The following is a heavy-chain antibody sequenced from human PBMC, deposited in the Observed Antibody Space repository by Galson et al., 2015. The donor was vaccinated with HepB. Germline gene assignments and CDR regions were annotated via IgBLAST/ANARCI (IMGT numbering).Heavy chain of an antibody. V-gene: IGHV1-2*02. Sequence: SVKVSCKASGYTFTGYYMHWVRQAPRQGLEWMGWINPNSGGTNYAQKFQGRVTMTRDTSISTAYMELSRLRSDDTAVYYCARDERYDFWSGFPNGIADYWGQGTLVTVSS. CDR3: ARDERYDFWSGFPNGIADY. D-gene: IGHD3-3*01. CDR1: GYTFTGYY. J-gene: IGHJ4*02. CDR2: INPNSGGT.